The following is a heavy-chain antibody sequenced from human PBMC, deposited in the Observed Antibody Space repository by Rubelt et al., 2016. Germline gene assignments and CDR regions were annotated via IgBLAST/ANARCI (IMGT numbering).Heavy chain of an antibody. CDR3: AHMGTGAVCEY. CDR2: IYWNDDK. CDR1: GFSLSTSGVG. Sequence: QITLKESGPTLVKPTQTLTLTCTFSGFSLSTSGVGVGWIRQPPGKALEWLALIYWNDDKRYSPSLKSRLTITKDTSKNQVVLTMTNMDPVDTATDYCAHMGTGAVCEYWGQGTMVTVSS. D-gene: IGHD7-27*01. J-gene: IGHJ4*02. V-gene: IGHV2-5*01.